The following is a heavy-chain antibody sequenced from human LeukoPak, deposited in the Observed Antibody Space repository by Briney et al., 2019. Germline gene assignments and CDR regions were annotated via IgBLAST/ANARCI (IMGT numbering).Heavy chain of an antibody. J-gene: IGHJ4*02. V-gene: IGHV1-69*13. Sequence: SVKVSCKASGGTFSSYAISWVRQAPGQGLEWMGGIIPIFGTANYAQKFQGRVTITADESTSTAYMELSSLRSEDTAVYYCARGTLPVAGNPSKKFLRWGVYYFDYWGQGALVTVSS. CDR2: IIPIFGTA. CDR3: ARGTLPVAGNPSKKFLRWGVYYFDY. D-gene: IGHD6-19*01. CDR1: GGTFSSYA.